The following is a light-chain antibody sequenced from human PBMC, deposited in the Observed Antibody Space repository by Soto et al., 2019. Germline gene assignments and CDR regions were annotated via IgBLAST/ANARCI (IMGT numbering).Light chain of an antibody. CDR1: QSIRHY. J-gene: IGKJ1*01. V-gene: IGKV1-5*01. Sequence: DIQMTQSPPTLSASVGDRVTITCRASQSIRHYLAWYQQMPGKAPTLLIYGASTLQSGVPSRFSGSGSGTEFTLTISSLQPDDFGTYFCNNHNSYFQTFGQGTRVDIK. CDR3: NNHNSYFQT. CDR2: GAS.